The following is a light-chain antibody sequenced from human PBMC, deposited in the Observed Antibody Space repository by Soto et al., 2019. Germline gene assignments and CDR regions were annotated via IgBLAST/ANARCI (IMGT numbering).Light chain of an antibody. CDR2: GAF. Sequence: ETVMKKSVVTLSVTPGERVTLFCRASQSVSSNLAWYQQKPGQAPSLLIYGAFTRATGIPARFSGTGSGTEFTLTISSLQSEDFALYYCQQYNDWPLTFGQGTKVDIK. V-gene: IGKV3-15*01. CDR3: QQYNDWPLT. J-gene: IGKJ1*01. CDR1: QSVSSN.